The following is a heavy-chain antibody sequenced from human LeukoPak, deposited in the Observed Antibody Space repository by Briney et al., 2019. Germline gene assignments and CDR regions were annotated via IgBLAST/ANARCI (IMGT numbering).Heavy chain of an antibody. D-gene: IGHD5-18*01. V-gene: IGHV4-61*02. CDR1: GASTSDNNFY. J-gene: IGHJ4*02. Sequence: PSETLSLTCNVSGASTSDNNFYWNWIRQPAGESLEWIGRTFNGGSPNYNPSLMSRVTISMDTSTNQFSLKLNSVTAADTAVYYCARGGDQLWFNYWGQGTLVTVSS. CDR3: ARGGDQLWFNY. CDR2: TFNGGSP.